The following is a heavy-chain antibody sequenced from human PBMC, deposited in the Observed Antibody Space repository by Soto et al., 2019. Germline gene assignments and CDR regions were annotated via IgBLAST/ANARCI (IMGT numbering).Heavy chain of an antibody. Sequence: GSLRLSCAASGFTFSSYGMHWVRQAPGKGLEWVAVISYDGSNKYYADSVKGRFTISRDNSKNTLYLQMNSLRAEDTAVYYCAKDRGNDYGDYLAYYYYYGMDVWGQGTTVTVSS. CDR1: GFTFSSYG. CDR3: AKDRGNDYGDYLAYYYYYGMDV. CDR2: ISYDGSNK. V-gene: IGHV3-30*18. D-gene: IGHD4-17*01. J-gene: IGHJ6*02.